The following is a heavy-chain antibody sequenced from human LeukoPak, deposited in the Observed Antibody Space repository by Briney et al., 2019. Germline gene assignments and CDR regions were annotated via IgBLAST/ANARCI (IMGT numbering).Heavy chain of an antibody. J-gene: IGHJ4*02. CDR3: ARLPAHYYDSSC. CDR2: IIPIFGTA. CDR1: GGTFSSYA. V-gene: IGHV1-69*06. D-gene: IGHD3-22*01. Sequence: GASVKVSCKASGGTFSSYAISWVRQAPGQGLEWMGGIIPIFGTANYAQKFQGRVTITADKSTSTAYMELISLRSEDTAVYYCARLPAHYYDSSCWGQGTLVTVSS.